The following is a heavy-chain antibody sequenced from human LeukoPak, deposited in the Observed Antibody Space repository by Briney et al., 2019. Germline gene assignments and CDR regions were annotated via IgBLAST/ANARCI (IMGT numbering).Heavy chain of an antibody. CDR1: GGPISSSSYY. D-gene: IGHD6-13*01. CDR2: IYYSGST. J-gene: IGHJ2*01. CDR3: ARIYYSSSYDYWYFDL. Sequence: SETLSLTCTVSGGPISSSSYYWSWIRQPPGKGLQWIGYIYYSGSTSYNPSLKSRVTISVDTSKNQFSLKLTSVTAADTAVYYCARIYYSSSYDYWYFDLWGRGTLVTVSS. V-gene: IGHV4-61*01.